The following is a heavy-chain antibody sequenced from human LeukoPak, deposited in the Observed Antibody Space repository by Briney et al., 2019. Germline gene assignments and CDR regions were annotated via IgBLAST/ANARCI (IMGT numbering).Heavy chain of an antibody. J-gene: IGHJ4*02. CDR2: ISDSGGRT. CDR3: AKRGVVIRVILVGFHKEAYYFDS. CDR1: GITLSNYG. V-gene: IGHV3-23*01. Sequence: GGSLRLSCAVSGITLSNYGMSWVRQAPGKGLEWAAGISDSGGRTNYADSVKGRFTISRDSPKNTLYLQMNSLRPEDTAVYFCAKRGVVIRVILVGFHKEAYYFDSWGQGVLVTVSS. D-gene: IGHD3-22*01.